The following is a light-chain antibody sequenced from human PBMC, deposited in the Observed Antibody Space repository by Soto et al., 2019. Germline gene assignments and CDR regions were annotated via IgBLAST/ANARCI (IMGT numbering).Light chain of an antibody. CDR2: GAS. CDR1: QSVSSSY. Sequence: IVLTQSPAILALSPGDRATLSCRASQSVSSSYLAWYQHKPGQAPRLLIHGASSRVTGIPDRFSGSGSGTDFTLTITRLEPEDFAVCYCQQYQSLTFGGGTKVDIK. V-gene: IGKV3-20*01. CDR3: QQYQSLT. J-gene: IGKJ4*01.